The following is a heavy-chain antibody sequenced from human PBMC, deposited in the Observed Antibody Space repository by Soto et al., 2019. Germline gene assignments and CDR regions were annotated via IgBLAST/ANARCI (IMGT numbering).Heavy chain of an antibody. CDR2: ISGSGGST. CDR1: GFTFSSYA. D-gene: IGHD2-21*01. J-gene: IGHJ4*02. Sequence: GGSLRLFCAASGFTFSSYAMSWVRQAPGKGLEWVSAISGSGGSTYYADSVKGRFTISRDNSKNTLYLQMNSLRAEDTAVYYCAKGVIRAGGYFDYWGQGTLVTVSS. CDR3: AKGVIRAGGYFDY. V-gene: IGHV3-23*01.